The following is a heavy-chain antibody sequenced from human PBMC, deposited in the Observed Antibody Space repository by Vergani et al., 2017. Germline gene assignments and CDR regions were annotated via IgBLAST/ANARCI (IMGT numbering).Heavy chain of an antibody. CDR1: GGFITYGAFY. CDR2: IYYSGDT. J-gene: IGHJ5*02. D-gene: IGHD3-22*01. V-gene: IGHV4-39*02. CDR3: ARRSSSYYFDI. Sequence: QLQLQESGPGLVKPSETLSLPCPVSGGFITYGAFYWGWIRQSPGKGLEWIGSIYYSGDTYFNPSLKGRVSISMDTSKNYFFLTLSSVTAADTAMYYCARRSSSYYFDIWGQGVLITVSS.